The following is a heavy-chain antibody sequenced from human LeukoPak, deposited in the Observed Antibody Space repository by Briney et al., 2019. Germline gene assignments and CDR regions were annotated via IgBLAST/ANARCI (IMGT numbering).Heavy chain of an antibody. CDR3: ATPTSYDYYYYGMDV. V-gene: IGHV1-46*01. D-gene: IGHD1-26*01. CDR1: GYTFTSYY. CDR2: INPSGGST. J-gene: IGHJ6*02. Sequence: GASVKVSCKASGYTFTSYYMHWVRQAPGQGLEWMGIINPSGGSTSYAQKFQGRVTMTRDTSTSTVYMELSSLRSEDTAAYYCATPTSYDYYYYGMDVWGQGTTVTVSS.